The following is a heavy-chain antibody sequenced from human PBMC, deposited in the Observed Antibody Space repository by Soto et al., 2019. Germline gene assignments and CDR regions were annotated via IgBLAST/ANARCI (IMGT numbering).Heavy chain of an antibody. J-gene: IGHJ6*02. CDR1: GYSFTSYW. CDR2: IYPGDSDT. V-gene: IGHV5-51*01. D-gene: IGHD3-10*01. CDR3: AGGGVRGVITRTRDYYGMDV. Sequence: PGESLKISRKGSGYSFTSYWIGWVRQMPGKGLEWMGIIYPGDSDTRYSPSFQGQVTISADKSISTAYPQWSSPKASDTAMYYCAGGGVRGVITRTRDYYGMDVWGQGTTVTVS.